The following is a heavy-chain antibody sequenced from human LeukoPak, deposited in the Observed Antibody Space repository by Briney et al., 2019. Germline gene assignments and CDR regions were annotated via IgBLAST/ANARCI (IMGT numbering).Heavy chain of an antibody. Sequence: GGSLRLSCAASGFSFSTYAISWVRQAPGKGLEWVSCISTTSSYIFYADSVRGRFTISRDNAKNSLYLQMNSLRAEDTAVYYCARDSALGYCSSTSCYPRGGNWFDPWGQGTLVTVSS. D-gene: IGHD2-2*01. CDR1: GFSFSTYA. V-gene: IGHV3-21*01. CDR2: ISTTSSYI. CDR3: ARDSALGYCSSTSCYPRGGNWFDP. J-gene: IGHJ5*02.